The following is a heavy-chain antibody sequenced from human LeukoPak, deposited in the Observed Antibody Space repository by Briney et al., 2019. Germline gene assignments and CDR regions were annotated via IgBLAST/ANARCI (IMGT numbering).Heavy chain of an antibody. J-gene: IGHJ6*03. Sequence: SETLPLTCTVSGGSISSSSYYWGWIRQPPGKGLEWIGSIYYSGSTYYNPSLKSRVTISVDTSKNQFSLKLSSVTAADTAVYYCEGQLVAEYYYYYYMDVWGKGTTVTVSS. V-gene: IGHV4-39*01. D-gene: IGHD6-6*01. CDR2: IYYSGST. CDR3: EGQLVAEYYYYYYMDV. CDR1: GGSISSSSYY.